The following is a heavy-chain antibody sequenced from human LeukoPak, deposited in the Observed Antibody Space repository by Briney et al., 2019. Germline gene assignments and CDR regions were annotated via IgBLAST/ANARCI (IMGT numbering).Heavy chain of an antibody. V-gene: IGHV1-2*02. D-gene: IGHD2-21*02. CDR2: SSPNSGGT. CDR3: AREYRTASRIFDY. J-gene: IGHJ4*02. Sequence: GASVMVSSTASVYSFTFHFMHWVRQAPGQGLEWRGWSSPNSGGTNYAQKCQGRVTMTRETSISTAYMELSRLRSDDTAVYYCAREYRTASRIFDYWGQGTLVTVSS. CDR1: VYSFTFHF.